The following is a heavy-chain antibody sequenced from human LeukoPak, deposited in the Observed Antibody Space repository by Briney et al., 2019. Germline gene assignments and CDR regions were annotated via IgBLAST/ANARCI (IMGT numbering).Heavy chain of an antibody. Sequence: GGSLRLSCAASGFTFSSYAMSWVRQAPGKGLEWVSAISGSGGSTYYADSVKGRFTISRDNSKNTLYLQMNSLRAEDTAVYYCAKGPGWDGYNYRHFDYWGQGTLVTVSS. D-gene: IGHD5-24*01. CDR1: GFTFSSYA. J-gene: IGHJ4*02. CDR3: AKGPGWDGYNYRHFDY. V-gene: IGHV3-23*01. CDR2: ISGSGGST.